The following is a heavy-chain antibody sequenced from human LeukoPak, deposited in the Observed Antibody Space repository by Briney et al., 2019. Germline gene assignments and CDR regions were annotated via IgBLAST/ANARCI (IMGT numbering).Heavy chain of an antibody. Sequence: GGSLRLSCAASGFTFSHHGMSWVRQAPGKGLEWVSAISGSGGSTYYADSVKGRFTISRDNSKNTLYLQMNSLRAEDTAVYYCAKVTAGATYYFDYWGQGTLVTVSS. V-gene: IGHV3-23*01. CDR1: GFTFSHHG. CDR2: ISGSGGST. J-gene: IGHJ4*02. CDR3: AKVTAGATYYFDY. D-gene: IGHD1-26*01.